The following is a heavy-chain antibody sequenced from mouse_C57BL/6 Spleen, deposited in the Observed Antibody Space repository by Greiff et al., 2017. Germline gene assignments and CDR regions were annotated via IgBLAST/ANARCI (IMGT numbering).Heavy chain of an antibody. Sequence: VQLQQSGAELARPGASVKLSCKASGYTFTSYGISWVKQRTGQGLEWIGEIYPRSGNTYYNEEFKGKATLTADKSSSTAYMELRSLTSEDSAVYFCARSGYGSSHPYAMDYWGQGTSVTVSS. CDR2: IYPRSGNT. D-gene: IGHD1-1*01. V-gene: IGHV1-81*01. CDR3: ARSGYGSSHPYAMDY. CDR1: GYTFTSYG. J-gene: IGHJ4*01.